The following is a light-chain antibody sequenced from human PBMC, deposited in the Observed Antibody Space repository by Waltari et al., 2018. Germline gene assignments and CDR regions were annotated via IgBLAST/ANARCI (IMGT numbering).Light chain of an antibody. CDR3: STWDYSLRAWV. Sequence: QSALTQEASVSGTVGPKVTLSCIGNNNNVGSYAVSWYQQISQGAPKTVMFGDFLPSGIPDRFSGSKSGTTASLTISGLQPEDEADYYCSTWDYSLRAWVFGGGTILTVL. CDR2: GD. CDR1: NNNVGSYA. J-gene: IGLJ3*02. V-gene: IGLV1-36*01.